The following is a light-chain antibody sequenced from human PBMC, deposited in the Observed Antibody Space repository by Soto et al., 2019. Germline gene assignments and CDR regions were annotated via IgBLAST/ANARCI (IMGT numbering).Light chain of an antibody. CDR3: SSIASSNTLV. V-gene: IGLV2-14*01. Sequence: QSALIQPASVSGSPGQSITISCIGTSSDIGTYNYVSWYQQHPGKAPNLVIFDVSNRPSGVSDRFSGSKSGNTASLTISGLQVEDEGDYYCSSIASSNTLVFGGGTKLTVL. CDR1: SSDIGTYNY. CDR2: DVS. J-gene: IGLJ2*01.